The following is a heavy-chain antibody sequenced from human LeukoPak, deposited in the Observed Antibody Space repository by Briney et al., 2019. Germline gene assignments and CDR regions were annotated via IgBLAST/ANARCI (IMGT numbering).Heavy chain of an antibody. CDR1: GDSITSDY. V-gene: IGHV4-4*08. CDR2: INNRGTT. Sequence: SETLSLTCTVSGDSITSDYWSWIRQPPGKGLEWIGFINNRGTTSYNPSLTSRVTISVDTSKNQFSLKLSSVTAADTAVYYCARTPRPRIAVAGTVGWGQGTLVTVSS. J-gene: IGHJ4*02. D-gene: IGHD6-19*01. CDR3: ARTPRPRIAVAGTVG.